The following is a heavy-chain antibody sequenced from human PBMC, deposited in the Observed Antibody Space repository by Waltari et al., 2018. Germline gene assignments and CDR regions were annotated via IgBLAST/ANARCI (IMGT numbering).Heavy chain of an antibody. CDR2: IYHSGST. V-gene: IGHV4-38-2*01. D-gene: IGHD3-22*01. CDR3: ARHSSGYYYYLDY. Sequence: QVQLQESGPGLVRPSATLSLTCAVSGYSISRGYYWGWLRQSPGKGLEWCGFIYHSGSTYFNPSLKSRVTIAVDTSKNQFFLKLNSVTAADTAVYHCARHSSGYYYYLDYWGQGTLVTVSS. J-gene: IGHJ4*02. CDR1: GYSISRGYY.